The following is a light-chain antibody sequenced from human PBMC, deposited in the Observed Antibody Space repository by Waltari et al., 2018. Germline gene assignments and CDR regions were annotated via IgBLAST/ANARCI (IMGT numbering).Light chain of an antibody. V-gene: IGLV6-57*03. Sequence: NFMLTQPHSVSESPGRTVTISCTRSSGSIASNYVQWYQQRPGSAPPTVIYEDDQRPSWVPGPVSACTDISSNSASLTISGLRTEDEADYFCQSYHAGNPWVFGGGTRLTVV. J-gene: IGLJ3*02. CDR3: QSYHAGNPWV. CDR1: SGSIASNY. CDR2: EDD.